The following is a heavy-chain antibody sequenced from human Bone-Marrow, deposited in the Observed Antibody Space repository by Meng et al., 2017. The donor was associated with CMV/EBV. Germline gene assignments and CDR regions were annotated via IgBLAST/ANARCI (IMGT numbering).Heavy chain of an antibody. CDR1: GYTFTSYD. V-gene: IGHV1-8*03. CDR2: MNPNSGNT. J-gene: IGHJ6*02. CDR3: ARGCTNGVCSIFYYYYGMDV. Sequence: ASVKVSCKGSGYTFTSYDINWVRQATGQGLEWMGWMNPNSGNTGYAQKFQGRVTITRNTSISTAYMELSSLRSEDTAVYYCARGCTNGVCSIFYYYYGMDVWGQGTTVTVSS. D-gene: IGHD2-8*01.